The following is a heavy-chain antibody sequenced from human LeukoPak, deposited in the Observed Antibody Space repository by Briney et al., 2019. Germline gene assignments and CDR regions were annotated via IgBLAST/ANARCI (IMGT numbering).Heavy chain of an antibody. J-gene: IGHJ4*02. D-gene: IGHD3-10*01. V-gene: IGHV1-46*01. Sequence: ASVKVSCKASGGTFSSYAISWVRRAPGQGLEWMGIINPSGGSTSYAQKFQGRVTMTRDTSTSTVYMELSSLRSEDTAVYYCASASPPNYYYGSGSYYPRDYYFDYWGQGTLVTVSS. CDR2: INPSGGST. CDR3: ASASPPNYYYGSGSYYPRDYYFDY. CDR1: GGTFSSYA.